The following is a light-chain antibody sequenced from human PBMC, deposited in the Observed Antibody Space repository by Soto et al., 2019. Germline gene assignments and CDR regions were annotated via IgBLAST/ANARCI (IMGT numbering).Light chain of an antibody. Sequence: DIPMTQSPSTLTSSVGDTVTITCRARQSVSTWLDWYQQKPGKAPKFLIYKASTLESGVPSRFSGSGSGTEFTLIISSLQPEEFAIYYCRQCNSCSGWFGRGTMAE. V-gene: IGKV1-5*03. J-gene: IGKJ1*01. CDR3: RQCNSCSGW. CDR2: KAS. CDR1: QSVSTW.